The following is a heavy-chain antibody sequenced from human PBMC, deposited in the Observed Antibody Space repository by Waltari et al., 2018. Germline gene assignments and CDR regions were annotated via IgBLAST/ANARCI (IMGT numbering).Heavy chain of an antibody. CDR2: IYAVGDT. V-gene: IGHV3-66*02. J-gene: IGHJ2*01. D-gene: IGHD3-3*02. CDR3: ARWRSIAFWYFEL. Sequence: EVRLVESGGDLVRPGGSLRLSCTASGFDINYHYMTWVRQDPGKGLEWVSVIYAVGDTYYADSVKGRFTISRDTSKNEVFLQMNDVRAEDTAVYYCARWRSIAFWYFELWGRGTLVTVSS. CDR1: GFDINYHY.